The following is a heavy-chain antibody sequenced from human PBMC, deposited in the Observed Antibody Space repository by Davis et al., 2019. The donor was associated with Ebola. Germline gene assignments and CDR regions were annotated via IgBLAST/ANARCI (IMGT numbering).Heavy chain of an antibody. CDR2: ISSSGSTI. Sequence: GESLKISCEVSGFTFSSYSMNWIRQAPGKGLEWVSYISSSGSTIYYADSVKGRFTISRDNAKNSLYLQMNSLRAEDTAVYYCASGEYSGYAQSSFDYWGQGTLVTVSS. J-gene: IGHJ4*02. D-gene: IGHD5-12*01. V-gene: IGHV3-48*04. CDR3: ASGEYSGYAQSSFDY. CDR1: GFTFSSYS.